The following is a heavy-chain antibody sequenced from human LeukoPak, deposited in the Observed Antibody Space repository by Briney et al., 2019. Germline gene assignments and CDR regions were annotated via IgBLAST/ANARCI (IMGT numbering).Heavy chain of an antibody. Sequence: GGSLRLSCAASGFTFSSYSMNWVRQAPGKGLEWMGLINPGDSETRYSPSFQGQVIISVDKSINTAYLQWSSLKASDTGMYFCARRGQLLYKDLLFFDLWGRGTLVTVSS. CDR2: INPGDSET. CDR1: GFTFSSYS. CDR3: ARRGQLLYKDLLFFDL. D-gene: IGHD2-2*02. V-gene: IGHV5-51*01. J-gene: IGHJ2*01.